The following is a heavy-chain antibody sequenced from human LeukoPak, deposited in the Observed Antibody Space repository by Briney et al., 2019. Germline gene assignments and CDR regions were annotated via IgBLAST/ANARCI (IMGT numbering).Heavy chain of an antibody. Sequence: PSETLSLTCTVSSGSISNNTFYWGWIRQPPGKGLEWIGSIYYSGSTYYNPSLKSRVTIAVDTSKNQFSLKMSSVTAADTAVYYCARRSDSGSDDGEDYFDHLGQGTLVTVSS. J-gene: IGHJ4*02. D-gene: IGHD1-26*01. V-gene: IGHV4-39*01. CDR1: SGSISNNTFY. CDR3: ARRSDSGSDDGEDYFDH. CDR2: IYYSGST.